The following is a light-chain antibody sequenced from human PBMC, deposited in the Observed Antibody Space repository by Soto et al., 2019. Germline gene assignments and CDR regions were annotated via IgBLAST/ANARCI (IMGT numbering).Light chain of an antibody. CDR1: QSVSSSY. CDR2: GAS. Sequence: EIVLTQSPGTLSLSPGERATLSCRASQSVSSSYLAWYQQKPGQAPRLLIYGASSRATGISDRFSGSGSGTDFTLTITRLEPEDFAVYYCQQYGDSPTFGGGTKVDIK. CDR3: QQYGDSPT. V-gene: IGKV3-20*01. J-gene: IGKJ4*01.